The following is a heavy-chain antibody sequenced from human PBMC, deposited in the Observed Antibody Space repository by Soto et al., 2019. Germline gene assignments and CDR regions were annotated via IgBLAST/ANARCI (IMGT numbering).Heavy chain of an antibody. V-gene: IGHV1-3*05. D-gene: IGHD6-19*01. J-gene: IGHJ4*02. CDR1: GYTFTGYA. CDR3: ARAVAVPADFDY. CDR2: INAGNGNT. Sequence: QVQLVQSGAEEKKPGASVKVSCKASGYTFTGYAMHWVRQAPGQRLEWMGWINAGNGNTKYSQKFQGRVTITRDTSARTADMELSRLRPEDTAVYYCARAVAVPADFDYWGLGTLVTASS.